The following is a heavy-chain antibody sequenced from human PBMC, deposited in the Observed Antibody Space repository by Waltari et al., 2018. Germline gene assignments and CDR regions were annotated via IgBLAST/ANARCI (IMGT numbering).Heavy chain of an antibody. CDR3: ATYIGASVGTAAFDV. J-gene: IGHJ3*01. CDR2: VSYSGTT. CDR1: VVSITSNRHY. D-gene: IGHD5-12*01. V-gene: IGHV4-39*01. Sequence: QLQLQESGPRLVRPSETLSLRCRASVVSITSNRHYWAWIRQSPGQGLEWIGTVSYSGTTYISPSLKSRVSVSRDTSKNQVSLILGSVTAADMAVYYCATYIGASVGTAAFDVWGQGTMVTVSS.